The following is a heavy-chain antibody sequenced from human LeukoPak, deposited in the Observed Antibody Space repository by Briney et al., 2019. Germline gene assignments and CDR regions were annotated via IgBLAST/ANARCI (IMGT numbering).Heavy chain of an antibody. V-gene: IGHV4-61*02. J-gene: IGHJ4*02. Sequence: SETLSLTCTVSGGSISSCSYYWSWIRQPAGKGLEWIGRIYTSGSTNYNPSLKSRVTISVDTSKNQFSLKLSSVTAADTAVYYCARAASVTAIYFDYWGQGTLVTVSS. D-gene: IGHD2-21*02. CDR1: GGSISSCSYY. CDR2: IYTSGST. CDR3: ARAASVTAIYFDY.